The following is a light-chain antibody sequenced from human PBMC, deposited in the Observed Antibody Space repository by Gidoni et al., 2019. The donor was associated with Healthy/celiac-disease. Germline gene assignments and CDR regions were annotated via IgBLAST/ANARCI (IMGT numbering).Light chain of an antibody. CDR3: QQYNNWPPAYT. J-gene: IGKJ2*01. Sequence: EIVMTQSPATLSVSPGERATLPCRASQSVSNNLAWYQQKPGQAPRLLIYGASTRATGIPARFSGSGSGTEFTLTISSLQPEDFVVYYCQQYNNWPPAYTFGQGTKLEIK. CDR1: QSVSNN. CDR2: GAS. V-gene: IGKV3-15*01.